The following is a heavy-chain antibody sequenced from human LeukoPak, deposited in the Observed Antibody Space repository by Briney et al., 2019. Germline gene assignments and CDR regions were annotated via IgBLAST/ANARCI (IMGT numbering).Heavy chain of an antibody. CDR3: ARISGYRSNWSIDY. J-gene: IGHJ4*02. V-gene: IGHV4-39*01. CDR1: GGSISSSSYY. D-gene: IGHD6-13*01. Sequence: SETLSLTCTVSGGSISSSSYYWGWIRQPPGKGLEWIGTIYYSGSTYYNPPLKSRVTISVDTSKNQFSLKVSSVTAADTAVYYCARISGYRSNWSIDYWGQGTLVTVSS. CDR2: IYYSGST.